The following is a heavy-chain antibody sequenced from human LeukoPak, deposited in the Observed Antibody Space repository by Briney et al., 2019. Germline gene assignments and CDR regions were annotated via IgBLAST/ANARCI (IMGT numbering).Heavy chain of an antibody. V-gene: IGHV3-7*01. CDR3: AREKGPVLLWFGTNVNWYFDL. CDR2: IKQDGSEK. D-gene: IGHD3-10*01. Sequence: GGSLRLSCAASGFTFSSYWMSWVRQAPGKGLEWVANIKQDGSEKYYVDSVKGRFTISRDNAKNSLYLQMNSLRAEDTAVYYCAREKGPVLLWFGTNVNWYFDLWGRGTLVTVSS. CDR1: GFTFSSYW. J-gene: IGHJ2*01.